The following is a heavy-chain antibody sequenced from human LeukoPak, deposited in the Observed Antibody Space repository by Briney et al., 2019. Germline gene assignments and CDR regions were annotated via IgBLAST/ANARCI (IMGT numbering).Heavy chain of an antibody. CDR2: IYSGGGT. CDR1: GFTVSSNY. D-gene: IGHD3-10*01. CDR3: AREGYYGSGSKRVSFFDY. J-gene: IGHJ4*02. V-gene: IGHV3-66*02. Sequence: GGSLRLSCAASGFTVSSNYMSWVRQAPGKGLEWVSVIYSGGGTYYADCVKGRFTISRDNSKNTLYLQMNSLRAEHTAVYYCAREGYYGSGSKRVSFFDYWGQGTLVTVSS.